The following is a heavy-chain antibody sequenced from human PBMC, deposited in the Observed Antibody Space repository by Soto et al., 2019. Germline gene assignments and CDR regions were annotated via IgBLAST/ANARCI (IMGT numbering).Heavy chain of an antibody. V-gene: IGHV4-34*01. CDR2: INHSGST. CDR3: ARDRIMILRGGWDY. Sequence: QVQLQQWGAGLLKPSETLSLTCAVYGGSFSGYYWSWIRQPPGKGLEWIGEINHSGSTNYNPSLKSRFNISVDTSKNQFSLKLSSVTAADTAVYYCARDRIMILRGGWDYWGQGTLVTVSS. J-gene: IGHJ4*02. D-gene: IGHD3-16*01. CDR1: GGSFSGYY.